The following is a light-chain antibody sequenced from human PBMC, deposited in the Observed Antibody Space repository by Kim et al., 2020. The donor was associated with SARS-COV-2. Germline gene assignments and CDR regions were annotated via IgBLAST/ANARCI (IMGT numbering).Light chain of an antibody. V-gene: IGKV1-33*01. CDR1: QDVRKF. CDR3: QQYDLLPYT. J-gene: IGKJ2*01. CDR2: DAA. Sequence: DIQMTQSPSSLSASAGETVTITCQASQDVRKFLNWFQQKPGKAPKLLIYDAASLQTGVPSRFSGRGSGTYFTFIMRGLQPEDAATYFCQQYDLLPYTFGQGTKLEI.